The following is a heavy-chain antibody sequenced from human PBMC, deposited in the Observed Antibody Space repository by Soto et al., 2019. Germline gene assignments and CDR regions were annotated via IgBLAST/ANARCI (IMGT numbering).Heavy chain of an antibody. Sequence: EVQLLESGGGLVQPGGSLRLSCAASGFTFSSYAMSWVRQAPGKGLEWVSAISGSGGSTYYADSVKGRFTISRDKSKITLYLQMNSLRAEDTAVYYCARRSSGWYFDYWGQGTLVTVSS. V-gene: IGHV3-23*01. D-gene: IGHD6-19*01. CDR1: GFTFSSYA. J-gene: IGHJ4*02. CDR2: ISGSGGST. CDR3: ARRSSGWYFDY.